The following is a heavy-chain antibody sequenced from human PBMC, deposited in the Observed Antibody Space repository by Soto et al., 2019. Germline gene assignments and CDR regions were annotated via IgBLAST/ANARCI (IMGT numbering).Heavy chain of an antibody. J-gene: IGHJ3*02. V-gene: IGHV3-53*01. Sequence: EVQLVESGGGLIQPGGSLRLSCAASGFTVSSNYMSWVRQAPGKGLEWVSLIYSGGSTYYADSVKGRFPISRDHSKNTLYLQMHSLRDEDTAVYYCPRDCPTFDIWGQGTMVSLSS. CDR2: IYSGGST. CDR3: PRDCPTFDI. CDR1: GFTVSSNY.